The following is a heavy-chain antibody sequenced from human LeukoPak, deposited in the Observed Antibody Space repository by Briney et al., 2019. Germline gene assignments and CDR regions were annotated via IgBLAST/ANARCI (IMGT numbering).Heavy chain of an antibody. D-gene: IGHD2-21*02. V-gene: IGHV4-34*01. J-gene: IGHJ4*02. CDR1: GGSFSGYH. CDR3: ARGIYCGGDCYSYYFDY. Sequence: SETLSLTCAVYGGSFSGYHWSWIRQPPGKGLEWIGEINHSGSTNYNPSLKSRVTISVDTSKNQFSLKLSSVTAADTAVYYCARGIYCGGDCYSYYFDYWGQGTLVTVSS. CDR2: INHSGST.